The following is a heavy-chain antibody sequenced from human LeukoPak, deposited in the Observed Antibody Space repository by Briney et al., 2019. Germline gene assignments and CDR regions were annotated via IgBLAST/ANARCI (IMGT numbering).Heavy chain of an antibody. J-gene: IGHJ6*02. CDR1: GGSISSYY. CDR3: ARVLPLRLGAYYYGMDV. V-gene: IGHV4-59*01. D-gene: IGHD2-21*01. CDR2: IYYSLST. Sequence: SETLSLTCTVSGGSISSYYWGWVRQPPGKGLGWIGYIYYSLSTTYNTPIKSRVTISADTSKTQFSLKLSSVTAADAAVYYCARVLPLRLGAYYYGMDVWGQGTTVTVSS.